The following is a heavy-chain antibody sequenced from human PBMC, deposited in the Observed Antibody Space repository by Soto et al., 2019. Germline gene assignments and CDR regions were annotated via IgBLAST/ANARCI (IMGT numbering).Heavy chain of an antibody. Sequence: PGGPMRLSCAASGFTFSSYWMHWVRQAQGKGLVWVSRIHSDGSSSSYADSVKGRFTFSRDNAKNTLYLQMNSLRAEDTAIYYCARERYGSSWPDLDYWGQGTPVTVSS. D-gene: IGHD6-13*01. V-gene: IGHV3-74*01. J-gene: IGHJ4*02. CDR1: GFTFSSYW. CDR3: ARERYGSSWPDLDY. CDR2: IHSDGSSS.